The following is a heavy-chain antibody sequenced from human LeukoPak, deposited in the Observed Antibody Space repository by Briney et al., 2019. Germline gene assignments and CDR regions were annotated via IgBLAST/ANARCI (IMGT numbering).Heavy chain of an antibody. D-gene: IGHD1-26*01. CDR1: GFTFTSYG. V-gene: IGHV1-18*01. J-gene: IGHJ4*02. CDR3: ARVGATEGYYFDY. CDR2: ISGYNGNT. Sequence: ASVKVSCKASGFTFTSYGISWVRQAPGQGLEWLGWISGYNGNTNYAQKLRGRVTMTTDTSTSTAYMELRSLRSDDTAVYYCARVGATEGYYFDYWGQGTLVTVSS.